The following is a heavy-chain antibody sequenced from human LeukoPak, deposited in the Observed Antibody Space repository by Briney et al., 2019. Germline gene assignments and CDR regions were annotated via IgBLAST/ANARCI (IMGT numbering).Heavy chain of an antibody. J-gene: IGHJ4*02. Sequence: SQTLSLTCATSGDSVSSSSAAWSWIRQSPSRGLEWLGRTYSRSKWYNDYAVSVKSRITINPDTSKNQFSLQLNSVTPEDTAVYYCARQQEGSFDYWGQGTLVTVSS. CDR3: ARQQEGSFDY. CDR2: TYSRSKWYN. CDR1: GDSVSSSSAA. V-gene: IGHV6-1*01.